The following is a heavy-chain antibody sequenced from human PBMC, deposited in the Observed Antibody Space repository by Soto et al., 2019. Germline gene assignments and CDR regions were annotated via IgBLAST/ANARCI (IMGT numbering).Heavy chain of an antibody. J-gene: IGHJ6*02. CDR2: ISNAGSNK. CDR1: GFTFSSYG. D-gene: IGHD2-2*01. V-gene: IGHV3-30*18. CDR3: AKDRRAMPPYYYYDYGMDV. Sequence: QVQLVESGGGVVQPGRSLRLSCAASGFTFSSYGIHWVRQAPGKGLEWVAFISNAGSNKYYEDSVKGRFTISRDNSKNTLYLQVNSLRAEDMAVYYCAKDRRAMPPYYYYDYGMDVWGQGTTVTVSS.